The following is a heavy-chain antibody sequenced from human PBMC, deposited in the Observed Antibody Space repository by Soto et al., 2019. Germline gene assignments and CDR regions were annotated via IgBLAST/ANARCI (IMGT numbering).Heavy chain of an antibody. CDR1: GGPISSNTYY. J-gene: IGHJ5*02. V-gene: IGHV4-39*01. CDR3: ARKGDFWSGPGEFDP. CDR2: IYYNGFT. Sequence: QLQLQESGPGLVRPSETLSLTCTVSGGPISSNTYYWGWIRQPPGKGLEWIGSIYYNGFTYYNPSLKSCVTMSVDTSKNQFSLRLSSMTASDTALYYCARKGDFWSGPGEFDPWGQGTLVTVS. D-gene: IGHD3-3*01.